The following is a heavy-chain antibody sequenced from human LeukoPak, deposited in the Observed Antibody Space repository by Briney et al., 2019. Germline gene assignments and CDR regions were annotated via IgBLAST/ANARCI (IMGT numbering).Heavy chain of an antibody. Sequence: GGSLRLSCAASGFTFSTYWMHWVRQAPGKGLVWVSRISSDGSSTTYADSVKGRLTISRDNAKNTLYLQMNSLRAEDTAVYYCARVNSVLFDYWGQGTLVTVSS. CDR3: ARVNSVLFDY. CDR2: ISSDGSST. V-gene: IGHV3-74*01. CDR1: GFTFSTYW. J-gene: IGHJ4*02.